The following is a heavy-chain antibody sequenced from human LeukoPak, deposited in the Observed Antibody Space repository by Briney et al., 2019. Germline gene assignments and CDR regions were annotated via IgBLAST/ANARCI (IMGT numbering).Heavy chain of an antibody. D-gene: IGHD3-10*01. CDR2: IYYSGST. CDR1: GGSISSYY. V-gene: IGHV4-59*01. CDR3: AREVWFGSGEAYYFDY. J-gene: IGHJ4*02. Sequence: SETLSLTCTVSGGSISSYYWSWIRQPPGKGLEWIGYIYYSGSTNYNPSLKSRVTISVDTSKNQFSLKLSSVTAADTAVYYCAREVWFGSGEAYYFDYWGQGTLVTVSS.